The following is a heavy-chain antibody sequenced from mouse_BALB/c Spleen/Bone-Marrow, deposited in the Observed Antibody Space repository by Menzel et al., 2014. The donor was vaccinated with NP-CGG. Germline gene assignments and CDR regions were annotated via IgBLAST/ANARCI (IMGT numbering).Heavy chain of an antibody. Sequence: EVQLQQSGPELVKPGASVKISCKTSGYTFSEYTMHWVKQSHGKSLEWIGGINPINGDATYNRKFEDKATLTLDKSSTTAYMDLRSLTSEDSAVYYCARARRFDFWGQGTTLTVSS. V-gene: IGHV1-18*01. CDR1: GYTFSEYT. CDR2: INPINGDA. J-gene: IGHJ2*01. CDR3: ARARRFDF.